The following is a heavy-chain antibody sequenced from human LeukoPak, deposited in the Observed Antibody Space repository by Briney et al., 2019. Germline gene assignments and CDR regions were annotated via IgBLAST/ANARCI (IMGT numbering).Heavy chain of an antibody. J-gene: IGHJ4*02. D-gene: IGHD1-26*01. CDR1: GGSISSGSYY. CDR2: IYTSGST. CDR3: ARDLVY. Sequence: SLTLSLTCTVSGGSISSGSYYWSWIRQPAGKGLEWIGRIYTSGSTNYNPSLKSRVTISVDTSKNQFSLKLSSVTAADTAVYYCARDLVYWGQGTLVTVSS. V-gene: IGHV4-61*02.